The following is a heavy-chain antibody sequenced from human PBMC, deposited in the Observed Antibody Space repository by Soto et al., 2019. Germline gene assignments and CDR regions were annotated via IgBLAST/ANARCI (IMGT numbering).Heavy chain of an antibody. V-gene: IGHV4-59*12. Sequence: PSETLSLTCTVSGGSISSYYWSWIRQPPGKGLEWIGYIYYSGSTYYNPSLKSRVTISVDKSKNQFSLKLNSVTAADTAMFYCATQGFYRMGVWGRGTTVTVSS. CDR1: GGSISSYY. CDR3: ATQGFYRMGV. J-gene: IGHJ6*02. CDR2: IYYSGST.